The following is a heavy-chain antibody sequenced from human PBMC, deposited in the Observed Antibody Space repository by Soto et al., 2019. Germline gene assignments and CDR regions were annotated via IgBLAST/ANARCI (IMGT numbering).Heavy chain of an antibody. D-gene: IGHD5-18*01. Sequence: QVQLVRSGPEVKKPGASVKVSCQASGYTFISYGINWVRQAPGQGLEWMGWVNIYNDKTNYAQKFQGRVTMTTDTSTSTAYLELKSLRSDDTAVYYCARERGGYSYGDCWGQGTLVTVSS. CDR1: GYTFISYG. CDR3: ARERGGYSYGDC. CDR2: VNIYNDKT. J-gene: IGHJ4*02. V-gene: IGHV1-18*01.